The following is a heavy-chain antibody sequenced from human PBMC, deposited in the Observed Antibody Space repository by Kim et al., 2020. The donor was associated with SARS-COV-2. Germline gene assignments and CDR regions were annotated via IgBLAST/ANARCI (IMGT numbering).Heavy chain of an antibody. V-gene: IGHV3-49*03. D-gene: IGHD3-10*02. CDR1: GFTFGDYA. J-gene: IGHJ3*01. CDR2: ISSEADGGTT. CDR3: TRAPWRCNYVYRPDA. Sequence: GGSLRLSCTASGFTFGDYAMRWFRQAPGKGLEWVGLISSEADGGTTEYSASVKCRFTIARDESYIISYLQMNSLKTKDTAVYYCTRAPWRCNYVYRPDA.